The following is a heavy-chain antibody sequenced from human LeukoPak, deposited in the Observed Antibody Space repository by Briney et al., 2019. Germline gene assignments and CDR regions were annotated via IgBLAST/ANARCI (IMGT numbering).Heavy chain of an antibody. Sequence: ASVKVSCKASGYRFTSYGISWVRQAPGQGLEWMGWISAYNGNTNYAQKLQGRVTMTTDTSTSTAYMELRSLRSDDTAVYDCARGGDGDILTGLVFDYWGQGILVTVSS. D-gene: IGHD3-9*01. CDR2: ISAYNGNT. CDR3: ARGGDGDILTGLVFDY. V-gene: IGHV1-18*01. J-gene: IGHJ4*02. CDR1: GYRFTSYG.